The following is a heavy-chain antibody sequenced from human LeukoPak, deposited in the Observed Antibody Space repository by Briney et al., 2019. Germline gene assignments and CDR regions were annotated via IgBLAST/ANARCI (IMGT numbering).Heavy chain of an antibody. V-gene: IGHV4-30-2*01. CDR2: IYHSGST. CDR1: GGSISSGGYS. Sequence: SSQTLSLTCAVSGGSISSGGYSWSWIRQPPGKGLEWIGYIYHSGSTYYNPSLKSRVTISVDRSKNQFSLKLSSVTAADTAVYYCGYGSQGPFDYWGQGPLVTVSS. J-gene: IGHJ4*02. CDR3: GYGSQGPFDY. D-gene: IGHD4-17*01.